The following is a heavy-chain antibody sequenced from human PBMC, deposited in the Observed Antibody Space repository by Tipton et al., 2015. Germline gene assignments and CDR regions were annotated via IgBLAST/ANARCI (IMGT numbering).Heavy chain of an antibody. V-gene: IGHV3-23*01. CDR2: FSGSGDRT. CDR1: GFTFSSYA. J-gene: IGHJ6*02. Sequence: GSLRLSCVASGFTFSSYAMSWVRQAPGKGLEWVPGFSGSGDRTYYVDSVKGRFTVSRDNSKNTLYLQMNSLRTEDTAIYYCAKEDMNFDSSGYHAYYYGMDVWGQGSTVTVSS. CDR3: AKEDMNFDSSGYHAYYYGMDV. D-gene: IGHD3-22*01.